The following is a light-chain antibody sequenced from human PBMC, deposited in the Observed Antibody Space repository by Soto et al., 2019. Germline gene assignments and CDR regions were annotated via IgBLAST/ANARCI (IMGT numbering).Light chain of an antibody. CDR2: AAS. CDR1: QDINNY. CDR3: QQSLTMPIT. V-gene: IGKV1-39*01. Sequence: DIQMTQSPSSLSASVGDRVTITCRASQDINNYLAWFQQKPGKVPKLLIYAASTLQSGVPSRFSGSGSGTEFTLTIADLQPDDFGTYYCQQSLTMPITFGHGTRLEIK. J-gene: IGKJ5*01.